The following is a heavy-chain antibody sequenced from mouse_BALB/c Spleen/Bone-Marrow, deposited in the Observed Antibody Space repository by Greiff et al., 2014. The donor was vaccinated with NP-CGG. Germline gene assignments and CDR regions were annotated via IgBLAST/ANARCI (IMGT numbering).Heavy chain of an antibody. CDR2: ISNGGTYT. D-gene: IGHD1-1*02. J-gene: IGHJ4*01. CDR1: GFTFSDFY. V-gene: IGHV5-4*02. Sequence: VQLKDSGGGLVKPGGSLKLSCAASGFTFSDFYMFWFRQTPEKRLEWVATISNGGTYTYYPDSVKGRFTISRDNAKNNLYLQMSSLKSEGTAMYYCARSGERYGAMDYWGQGTSVTVTS. CDR3: ARSGERYGAMDY.